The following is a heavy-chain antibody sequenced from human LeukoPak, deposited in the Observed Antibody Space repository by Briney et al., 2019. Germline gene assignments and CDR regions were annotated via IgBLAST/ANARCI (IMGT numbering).Heavy chain of an antibody. CDR2: ISSSSSYI. CDR1: GFTFSSYS. Sequence: GGSLRLSCAASGFTFSSYSMNWVRQAPGKGLEWVSSISSSSSYIYYADSVKGRFTISRDNAKNSLYLQMNSLRAEDTAVYYCARDGCFDWSDYFDYWGQGTLVTVSS. J-gene: IGHJ4*02. V-gene: IGHV3-21*01. D-gene: IGHD3-9*01. CDR3: ARDGCFDWSDYFDY.